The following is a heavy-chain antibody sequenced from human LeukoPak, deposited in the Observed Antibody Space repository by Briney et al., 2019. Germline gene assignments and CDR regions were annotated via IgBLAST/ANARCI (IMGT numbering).Heavy chain of an antibody. CDR3: TTETVVVPAAMGAGLWGN. V-gene: IGHV3-15*01. CDR1: GFTFSNAW. Sequence: PGGSLRLSCAASGFTFSNAWMSWVRQAPGKGLEWVGRIKSKTDGGTTDYAAPVKGRFTISRDDSKNTLYLQMNSLKTEDTAVYCCTTETVVVPAAMGAGLWGNWGQGTLVTVSS. CDR2: IKSKTDGGTT. J-gene: IGHJ4*02. D-gene: IGHD2-2*01.